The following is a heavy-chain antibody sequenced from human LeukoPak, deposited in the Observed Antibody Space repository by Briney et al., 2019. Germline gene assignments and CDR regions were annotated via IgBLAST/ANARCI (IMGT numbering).Heavy chain of an antibody. J-gene: IGHJ4*02. V-gene: IGHV3-7*03. CDR1: GFTFSSYW. D-gene: IGHD6-13*01. Sequence: GGSLRLSCAASGFTFSSYWMSWVRQAPGKGLEWVANIKQDGSEKYYVDSVKGRFTISRDNAKNSLYLQMNSLRAEDTALYHCARGRGIAAAGYDYWGQGTLVTVSS. CDR2: IKQDGSEK. CDR3: ARGRGIAAAGYDY.